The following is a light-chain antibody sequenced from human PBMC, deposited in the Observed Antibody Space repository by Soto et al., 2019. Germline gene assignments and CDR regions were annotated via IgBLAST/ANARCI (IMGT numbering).Light chain of an antibody. CDR1: SSDVGGYDY. J-gene: IGLJ2*01. CDR3: ASYRSGSTLI. V-gene: IGLV2-14*03. Sequence: QSALTQPASVSGSPGQSITISCTGTSSDVGGYDYVSWYQQYPGKAPNLMIYDVSNRPSGVSNRFSGSKSANTASLTISGLQAEDEGYYYCASYRSGSTLIFGGGTQLTVL. CDR2: DVS.